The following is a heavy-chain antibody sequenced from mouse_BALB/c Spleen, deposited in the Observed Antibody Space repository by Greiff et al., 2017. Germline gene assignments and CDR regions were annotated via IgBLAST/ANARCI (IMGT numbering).Heavy chain of an antibody. CDR3: ARDEGYGSSFAWFAY. CDR1: GFSLTGYG. CDR2: IWGDGST. J-gene: IGHJ3*01. Sequence: VMLVESGPGLVAPSQSLSITCTVSGFSLTGYGVNWVRQPPGKGLEWLGMIWGDGSTDYNSALKSRLSISKDNSKSQVFLKMNSLQTDDTARYYCARDEGYGSSFAWFAYWGQGTLVTVSA. V-gene: IGHV2-6-7*01. D-gene: IGHD1-1*01.